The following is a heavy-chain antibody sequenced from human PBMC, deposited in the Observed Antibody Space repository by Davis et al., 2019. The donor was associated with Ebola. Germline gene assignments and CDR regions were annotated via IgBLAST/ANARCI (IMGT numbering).Heavy chain of an antibody. CDR3: AKDNQQLVHYYGMDV. CDR1: GFTFSSYW. CDR2: IKQDGSEK. D-gene: IGHD6-13*01. J-gene: IGHJ6*02. V-gene: IGHV3-7*03. Sequence: GESLKISCAASGFTFSSYWMSWVRQAPGKGLEWVANIKQDGSEKYYVDSVKGRFTISRDNAKNSLYLQMNSLRAEDTALYYCAKDNQQLVHYYGMDVWGQGTTVTVSS.